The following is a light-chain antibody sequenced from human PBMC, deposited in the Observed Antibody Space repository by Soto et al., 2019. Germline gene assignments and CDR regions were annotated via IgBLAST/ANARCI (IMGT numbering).Light chain of an antibody. CDR1: SSDIGGYNY. J-gene: IGLJ1*01. Sequence: QSALTQTASVSGSPGQSITISCTGTSSDIGGYNYVSWYQHHPGKAPELIIYEVSYRPSGVSDRFSGSKSGNTASLTISGLQAEDEADYYCCSFATSSTLYVVGTGTKLTVL. CDR3: CSFATSSTLYV. V-gene: IGLV2-14*01. CDR2: EVS.